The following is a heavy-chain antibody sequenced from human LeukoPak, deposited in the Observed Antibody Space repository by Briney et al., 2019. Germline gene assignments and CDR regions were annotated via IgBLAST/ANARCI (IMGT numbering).Heavy chain of an antibody. J-gene: IGHJ4*02. CDR2: ISSSSSTI. CDR1: GFTLSYTN. D-gene: IGHD3-10*01. CDR3: AKQNTMVRGVSGNFDY. Sequence: QPGGSLRLSCATSGFTLSYTNMHWVRQAPGKGLEWVSYISSSSSTIYYADSVKGRFTISRDNAKNSLYLQMNSLRAEDTAVYYCAKQNTMVRGVSGNFDYWGQGTLVTVSS. V-gene: IGHV3-48*01.